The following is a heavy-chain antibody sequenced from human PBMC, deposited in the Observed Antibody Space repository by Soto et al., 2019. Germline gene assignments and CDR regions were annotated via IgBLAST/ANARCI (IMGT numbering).Heavy chain of an antibody. V-gene: IGHV4-34*01. Sequence: SETLSLTCAVYGGSFTAYYWGWIRHSPGRGLEWIGEINHSGNTNQNPSLKSRVTISVHTPKNQLSLNLSSLTAADMAVYYCARGLVMMVTVRVDAPDNYYFDPWGQGTLVTVSS. CDR3: ARGLVMMVTVRVDAPDNYYFDP. D-gene: IGHD3-22*01. J-gene: IGHJ4*02. CDR2: INHSGNT. CDR1: GGSFTAYY.